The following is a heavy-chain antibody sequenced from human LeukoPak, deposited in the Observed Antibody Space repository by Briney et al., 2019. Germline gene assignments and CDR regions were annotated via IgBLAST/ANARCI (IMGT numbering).Heavy chain of an antibody. V-gene: IGHV3-23*01. CDR1: GSTFSSYA. CDR3: AKHQVIVVVIDY. J-gene: IGHJ4*02. CDR2: ISGSGGST. Sequence: GGSLRLSCAASGSTFSSYAMSWVRQAPGKGLEWVSAISGSGGSTYYADSVKGRFTISRDNSKNTLYLQMNSLRAEDTALYYCAKHQVIVVVIDYWGQGTLVTVSS. D-gene: IGHD3-22*01.